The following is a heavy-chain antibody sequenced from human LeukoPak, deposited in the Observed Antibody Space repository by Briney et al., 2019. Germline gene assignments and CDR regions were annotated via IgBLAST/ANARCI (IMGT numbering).Heavy chain of an antibody. V-gene: IGHV4-39*01. D-gene: IGHD3-10*01. J-gene: IGHJ3*02. Sequence: PGETLSLTCTVSGDSISSSSYCWGWVRQPPGKGLEGIVSIYYSGSSYYNPSLKSRVTISGDTSKNQFSLKLSSVTAADTAVYYCAIGSSGIGSGLLTKFDAFDIWGQGTMVTVSS. CDR3: AIGSSGIGSGLLTKFDAFDI. CDR2: IYYSGSS. CDR1: GDSISSSSYC.